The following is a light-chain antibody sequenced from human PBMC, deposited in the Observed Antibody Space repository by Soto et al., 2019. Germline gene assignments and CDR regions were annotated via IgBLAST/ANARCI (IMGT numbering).Light chain of an antibody. CDR3: QQSYRSPYT. V-gene: IGKV1-39*01. CDR1: QSVNIY. CDR2: AAS. J-gene: IGKJ2*01. Sequence: IQLTQSPSSLSASVGDRVTVTCRASQSVNIYLNWYQQKPGKAPTLLIYAASSLQSGDPSRFSGGGSRTDFTLTISSLQTEDFATYYCQQSYRSPYTLGQGTKLEI.